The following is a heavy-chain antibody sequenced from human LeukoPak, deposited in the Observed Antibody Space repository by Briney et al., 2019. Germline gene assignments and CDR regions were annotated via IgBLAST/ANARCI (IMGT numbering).Heavy chain of an antibody. CDR2: ISGSGGST. J-gene: IGHJ4*02. Sequence: GESLRLSCGASGFTFTNSWMSWVRQAPGKGLEWVSAISGSGGSTYYADSVKGRFTISRDNAKNSLYLQMNSLRAEDTAVYYCARGSPTADDYWGQGTLVTVSS. V-gene: IGHV3-21*01. CDR3: ARGSPTADDY. CDR1: GFTFTNSW.